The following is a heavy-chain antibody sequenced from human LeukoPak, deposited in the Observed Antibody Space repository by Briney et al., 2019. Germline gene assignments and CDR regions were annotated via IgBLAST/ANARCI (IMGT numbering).Heavy chain of an antibody. CDR2: ISGSGGST. J-gene: IGHJ4*02. CDR1: GFTFSSYA. D-gene: IGHD6-13*01. V-gene: IGHV3-23*01. Sequence: PGGSLRLSCAASGFTFSSYAMSWVRQAPGKGLEWVSAISGSGGSTYYADSVKGRFTISRDNSNNTLYLQMNSLRAEDTAVYYCAREGDSSSRSFDNWGQETLVTVSS. CDR3: AREGDSSSRSFDN.